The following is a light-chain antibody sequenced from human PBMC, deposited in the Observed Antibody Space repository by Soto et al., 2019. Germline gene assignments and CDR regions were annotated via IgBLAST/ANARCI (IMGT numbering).Light chain of an antibody. CDR1: QGISSY. V-gene: IGKV1-9*01. CDR3: QQYGTSPPST. J-gene: IGKJ5*01. Sequence: DIQLTQSPSFLSASVGDRVTITCRASQGISSYLAWYQQKPGKAPKLLIYAASTLQSGVPSRFSGSGSGTEFTLTISRLEPEDFAVYYCQQYGTSPPSTFGQGTRLEIK. CDR2: AAS.